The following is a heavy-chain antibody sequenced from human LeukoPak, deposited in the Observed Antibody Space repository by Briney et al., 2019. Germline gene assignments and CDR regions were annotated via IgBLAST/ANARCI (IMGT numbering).Heavy chain of an antibody. CDR1: GFTFSSYV. V-gene: IGHV3-33*01. J-gene: IGHJ4*02. D-gene: IGHD3-22*01. CDR3: ARGGGYYDSSGYYWASGTLDY. CDR2: IWYDGSNK. Sequence: GGSLRLSCAASGFTFSSYVMHWVRQAPGKGLEWVAVIWYDGSNKYYADSVKGRFTISRDNSKNTLYLQMNSLRAEDTAVYYCARGGGYYDSSGYYWASGTLDYWGQGTLVTVSS.